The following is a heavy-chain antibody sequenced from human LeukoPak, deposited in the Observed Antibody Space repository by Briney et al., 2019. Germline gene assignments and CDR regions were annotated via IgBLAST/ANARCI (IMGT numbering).Heavy chain of an antibody. CDR1: GGSISSYY. CDR3: ARSPLGVGATRYYFDY. CDR2: IYYSGST. D-gene: IGHD1-26*01. Sequence: PSETLSLTCTVSGGSISSYYWSWIRQPPGKGLEWIGYIYYSGSTNYNPSLKSRVTISVDTSKNQFSLKLSSVTAADTAVYYCARSPLGVGATRYYFDYWGQGTLVTVSS. V-gene: IGHV4-59*01. J-gene: IGHJ4*02.